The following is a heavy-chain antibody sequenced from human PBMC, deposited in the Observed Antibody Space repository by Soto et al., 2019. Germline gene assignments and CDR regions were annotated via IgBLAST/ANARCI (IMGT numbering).Heavy chain of an antibody. Sequence: QVQLVQSGAEVKKPGASVKVSCKASGYTFTSYAMHWVRQAPGQRLEWMGWINAGNGNTKYSQKFQGRVTITRDTSASTAYMELSSLRSEDTAVYYCAKVGATDLYYFDYWGQGTLVTVSS. CDR3: AKVGATDLYYFDY. D-gene: IGHD1-26*01. CDR1: GYTFTSYA. CDR2: INAGNGNT. J-gene: IGHJ4*02. V-gene: IGHV1-3*01.